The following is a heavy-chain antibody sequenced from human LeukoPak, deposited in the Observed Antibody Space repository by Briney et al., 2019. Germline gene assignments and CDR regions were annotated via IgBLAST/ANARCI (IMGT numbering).Heavy chain of an antibody. CDR1: GFTFSSYW. J-gene: IGHJ4*02. D-gene: IGHD2-2*01. CDR3: ARDRGCSSTSCYSDY. V-gene: IGHV3-7*01. CDR2: IKQDGSEK. Sequence: GGSLRLSCAASGFTFSSYWMSWVRPAPGKGLEWVANIKQDGSEKYYVDSVKGRFTISRDNAKNSLYLQMNSLRAEDTAVYYCARDRGCSSTSCYSDYWGQGTLVTVSS.